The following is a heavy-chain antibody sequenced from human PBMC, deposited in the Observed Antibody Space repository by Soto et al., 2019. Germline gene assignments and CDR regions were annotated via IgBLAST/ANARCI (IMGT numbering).Heavy chain of an antibody. CDR3: TRGPGPSSSGTGAY. Sequence: PGGSLRLSCEASGFMFSMYWMHWVRQVPGKGPVWVSRINEDGVTTPYADSVKGRFTTSRDNDKNILYLQLDSLRVEDTAMYYCTRGPGPSSSGTGAYWGPGTQVTVSS. CDR1: GFMFSMYW. J-gene: IGHJ4*02. D-gene: IGHD1-26*01. CDR2: INEDGVTT. V-gene: IGHV3-74*03.